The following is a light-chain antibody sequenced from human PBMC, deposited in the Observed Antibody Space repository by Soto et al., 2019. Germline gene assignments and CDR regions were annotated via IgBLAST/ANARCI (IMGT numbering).Light chain of an antibody. Sequence: DIQMTQSPSTLSASVGDRVAITCRASQSISNWLAWYQQKPGKAPKILIYQASNLESGVPSRFSGSGSGTEFTLTISSLQPDDFATYYCQQYNSYLWTFGQGTKVDIK. CDR3: QQYNSYLWT. J-gene: IGKJ1*01. CDR1: QSISNW. CDR2: QAS. V-gene: IGKV1-5*03.